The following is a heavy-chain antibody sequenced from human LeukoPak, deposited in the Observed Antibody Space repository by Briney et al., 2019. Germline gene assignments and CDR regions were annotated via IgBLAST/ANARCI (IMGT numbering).Heavy chain of an antibody. Sequence: SETLSLTCTVSGGSISDYYWSWIRRPPGKGLEWIGYVHSTGSTNYNPSLKSRVTISVDTPKNQFSLRLRFVTAADTAVYYCARHPYSSNAFDSWGQGTLVTVSS. CDR2: VHSTGST. D-gene: IGHD6-13*01. V-gene: IGHV4-59*08. J-gene: IGHJ4*02. CDR1: GGSISDYY. CDR3: ARHPYSSNAFDS.